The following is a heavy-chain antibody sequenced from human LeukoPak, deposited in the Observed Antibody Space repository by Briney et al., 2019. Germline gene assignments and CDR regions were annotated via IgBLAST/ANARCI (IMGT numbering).Heavy chain of an antibody. V-gene: IGHV3-23*01. D-gene: IGHD1-26*01. Sequence: GGTLRLSCAASGFSFSSYGMSWVRQAPGKGLEWVSAISASGTSTYYADSVKGRFTISRDNSKNTLYLQMNSLRAEDTAVYYCAKRGAEVGATVAPGDYWGQGTLVTVSS. CDR2: ISASGTST. CDR1: GFSFSSYG. J-gene: IGHJ4*02. CDR3: AKRGAEVGATVAPGDY.